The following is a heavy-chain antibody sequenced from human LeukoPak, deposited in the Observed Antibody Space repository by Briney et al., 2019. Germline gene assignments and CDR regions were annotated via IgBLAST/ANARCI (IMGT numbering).Heavy chain of an antibody. CDR3: ARDVAVAGTLWFDP. CDR2: ISSSSSHI. D-gene: IGHD6-19*01. V-gene: IGHV3-21*01. Sequence: GGSLRLSCAASGFTFSSYSMNWVRQAPGKGLEWVSSISSSSSHIYYADSVKGRFTISRDNAKNSLYLQMNSLRAEDTAVYYCARDVAVAGTLWFDPWGQGTLVTVSS. J-gene: IGHJ5*02. CDR1: GFTFSSYS.